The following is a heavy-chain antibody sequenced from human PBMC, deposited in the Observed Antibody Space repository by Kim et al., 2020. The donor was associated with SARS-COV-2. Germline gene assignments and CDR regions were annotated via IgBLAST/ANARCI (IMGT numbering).Heavy chain of an antibody. D-gene: IGHD4-17*01. CDR3: TTDPSDYGDI. CDR2: TT. V-gene: IGHV3-15*01. J-gene: IGHJ3*02. Sequence: TTDDAAPVKGRFTNSRDDSKTTLYLQMNSLKTEDTAVYYCTTDPSDYGDIWGQGTMVTVSS.